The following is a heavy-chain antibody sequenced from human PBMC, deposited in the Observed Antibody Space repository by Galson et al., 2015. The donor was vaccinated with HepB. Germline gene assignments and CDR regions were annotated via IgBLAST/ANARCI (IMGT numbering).Heavy chain of an antibody. CDR3: ARDREEGTMVRGVIIRYYYGMDV. CDR2: ISYDGSNK. D-gene: IGHD3-10*01. J-gene: IGHJ6*02. Sequence: SLRLSCAASGFTFSSYAMHWVRQAPGKGLEWVAVISYDGSNKYYADSVKGRFTISRDNSKNTLYLQMNSLRAEDTAVYYCARDREEGTMVRGVIIRYYYGMDVWGQGTTVTVSS. CDR1: GFTFSSYA. V-gene: IGHV3-30*04.